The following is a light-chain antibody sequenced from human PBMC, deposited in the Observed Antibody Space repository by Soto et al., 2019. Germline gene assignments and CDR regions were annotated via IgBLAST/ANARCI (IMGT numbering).Light chain of an antibody. CDR3: QQYNNLPLT. CDR1: QSVSSN. CDR2: SAS. Sequence: EIVMTQSPATLSVSPGERATLSCRASQSVSSNLAWYQQKPGQAPRLLIYSASTRATGIPARFSGSGSGTEFTLTISSLQSEYFAVYYCQQYNNLPLTFGGGTKVEIK. V-gene: IGKV3-15*01. J-gene: IGKJ4*01.